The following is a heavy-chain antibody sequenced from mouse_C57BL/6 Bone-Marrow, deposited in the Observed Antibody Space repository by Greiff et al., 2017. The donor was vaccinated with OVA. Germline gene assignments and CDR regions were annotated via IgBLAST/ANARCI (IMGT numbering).Heavy chain of an antibody. CDR3: ARSYYSNYYYAMDY. V-gene: IGHV1-69*01. D-gene: IGHD2-5*01. J-gene: IGHJ4*01. CDR2: IDPSDSYT. CDR1: GYTFTSYW. Sequence: QVQLQQPGAELVMPGASVKLSCKASGYTFTSYWMHWVKQRPGQGLEWIGEIDPSDSYTNYNQKFKGKSTLTVAKSSSTAYMQLSSLTSEDSAVYYCARSYYSNYYYAMDYWGQGTSVTVSS.